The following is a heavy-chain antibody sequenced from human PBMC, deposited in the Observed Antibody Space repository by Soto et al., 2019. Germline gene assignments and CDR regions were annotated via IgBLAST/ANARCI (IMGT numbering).Heavy chain of an antibody. V-gene: IGHV4-39*01. J-gene: IGHJ5*02. D-gene: IGHD3-22*01. CDR1: GGSISSSSYY. CDR3: ARHGLEYDSSGYYYGPPRWFDP. CDR2: IYYSGST. Sequence: SETLSLTCTVSGGSISSSSYYWGWIRQPPGKGLEWIGSIYYSGSTYYNPSLKSRVTISVDTSKNQFSLKLSSVTAADTAVYYCARHGLEYDSSGYYYGPPRWFDPWGQGTLVTVSS.